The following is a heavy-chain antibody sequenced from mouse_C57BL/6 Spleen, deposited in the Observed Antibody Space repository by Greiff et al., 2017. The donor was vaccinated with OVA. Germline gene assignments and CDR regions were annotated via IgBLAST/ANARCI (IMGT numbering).Heavy chain of an antibody. V-gene: IGHV5-9-1*02. CDR3: TGGNYYFDY. Sequence: EVMLVESGEGLVKPGGSLKLSCAASGFTFSSYAVSWVRQTPEKRLEWVAYISSGGDYIYYADTVKGRFTIARDNARNTLYLQMSSLKSEDTAMYYCTGGNYYFDYWGQGTTLTVSS. D-gene: IGHD2-1*01. CDR2: ISSGGDYI. J-gene: IGHJ2*01. CDR1: GFTFSSYA.